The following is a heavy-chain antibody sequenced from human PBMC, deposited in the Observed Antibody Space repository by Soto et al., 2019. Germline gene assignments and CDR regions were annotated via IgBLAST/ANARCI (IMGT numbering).Heavy chain of an antibody. J-gene: IGHJ4*02. D-gene: IGHD2-8*01. CDR2: ISYDGSNK. CDR3: ARAGDIVLMVYRMPERIAAAGIDY. V-gene: IGHV3-30-3*01. Sequence: PGGSLRLSCAASGFTFSSYAMHWVRQAPGKGLEWVAVISYDGSNKYYADSVKGRFTISRDNSKNTLYLQMNSLRAEDTAVYYCARAGDIVLMVYRMPERIAAAGIDYWGQGTLVTVSS. CDR1: GFTFSSYA.